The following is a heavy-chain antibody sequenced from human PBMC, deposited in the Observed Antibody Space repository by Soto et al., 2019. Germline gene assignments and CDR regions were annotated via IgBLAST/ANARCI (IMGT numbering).Heavy chain of an antibody. Sequence: PSETLSLTCTVSGGSISSYYWNWIRQPPGRGLEWIGYISYSGSTSYNPSLKSRVTISVDTSKNQFSLNLSSVTAADTAVYYCATDGGLSCGGDCRVDGFDIWGQGTMVTVSS. V-gene: IGHV4-59*01. CDR2: ISYSGST. D-gene: IGHD2-21*02. CDR1: GGSISSYY. CDR3: ATDGGLSCGGDCRVDGFDI. J-gene: IGHJ3*02.